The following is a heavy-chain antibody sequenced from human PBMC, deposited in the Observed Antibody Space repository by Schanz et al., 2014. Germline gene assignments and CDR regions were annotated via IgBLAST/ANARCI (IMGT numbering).Heavy chain of an antibody. D-gene: IGHD3-9*01. CDR2: INTGSGDT. Sequence: QVQLVQSGAEVKKPGASVRVSCKASGYTFTTYAMSWVRQAPGQRLEWMGWINTGSGDTKYSQNFQGRVTITRDTSASTAYMELSSLRSEDTAVYYCAKAEYDILTDSYSRLDPWGQGTLVTVSS. J-gene: IGHJ5*02. V-gene: IGHV1-3*04. CDR3: AKAEYDILTDSYSRLDP. CDR1: GYTFTTYA.